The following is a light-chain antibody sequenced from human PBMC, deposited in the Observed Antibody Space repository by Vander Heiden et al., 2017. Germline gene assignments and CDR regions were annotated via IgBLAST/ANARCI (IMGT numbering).Light chain of an antibody. CDR3: QHYGSSRRT. CDR1: QTIGSSS. V-gene: IGKV3-20*01. Sequence: EVVWTQSPVTVSLSPGERATLSCRASQTIGSSSLAWYQQKPGEAPRLLIYGASRRATGIPDRFSVSGSGTDFTLSIRSLEPEDFAVYYCQHYGSSRRTFGQGTKLQIK. J-gene: IGKJ2*01. CDR2: GAS.